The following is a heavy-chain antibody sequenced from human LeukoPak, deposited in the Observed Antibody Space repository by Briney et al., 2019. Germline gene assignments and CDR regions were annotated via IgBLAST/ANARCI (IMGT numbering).Heavy chain of an antibody. J-gene: IGHJ4*02. CDR3: ARGTGTTMGIDY. CDR2: INHSGST. D-gene: IGHD1-1*01. V-gene: IGHV4-34*01. CDR1: GGSFSGYY. Sequence: SETLSLTCAVYGGSFSGYYWSWIRQPPGKGLEWIGEINHSGSTNYNPSLTSRVTISVDTSKNQFSLKLSSVTAADTAVYYCARGTGTTMGIDYWGQGTLVTVSS.